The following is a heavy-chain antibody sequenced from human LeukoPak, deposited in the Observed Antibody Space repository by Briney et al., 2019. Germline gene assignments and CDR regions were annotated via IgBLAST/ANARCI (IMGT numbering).Heavy chain of an antibody. D-gene: IGHD2-21*01. V-gene: IGHV3-53*01. CDR2: FYSGGTT. CDR3: ARTSAVMKPFDS. CDR1: GFTVSSNY. Sequence: PGGSLRLSCVASGFTVSSNYMSWVRQAPGKGLEWVSVFYSGGTTYYADSVKGRFTISRDSSKSTLFLQMNNLRAEDTAMYFCARTSAVMKPFDSWGQGTLVTVSS. J-gene: IGHJ4*02.